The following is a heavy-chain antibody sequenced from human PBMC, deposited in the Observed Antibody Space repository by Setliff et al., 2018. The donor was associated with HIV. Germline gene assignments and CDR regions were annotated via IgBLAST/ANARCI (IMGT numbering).Heavy chain of an antibody. J-gene: IGHJ4*02. CDR3: AKGFRPVDTALVSGPTY. CDR1: GFTFSPYA. Sequence: GGSLRLSCATSGFTFSPYAIHWVRQAPGMGLEWVAMIWADEITKFYADSVKGRFTISRDNSKNTMYLQMNSLRAEDTAVYYCAKGFRPVDTALVSGPTYWGQGIRVTVSS. D-gene: IGHD5-18*01. V-gene: IGHV3-33*06. CDR2: IWADEITK.